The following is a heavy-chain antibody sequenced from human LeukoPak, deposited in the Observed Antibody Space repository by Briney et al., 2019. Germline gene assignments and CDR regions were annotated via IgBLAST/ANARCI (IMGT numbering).Heavy chain of an antibody. J-gene: IGHJ6*03. V-gene: IGHV3-53*01. CDR1: GFTVSSNY. Sequence: GGSRRLSCAVSGFTVSSNYMGWVRQTPGKGLEWVSVFYVSGATYYAESVKGRFTISRDTYENTLLLQMNTLRVEDTAVYYCARLEKNSYYYMDVWGKGHTVTVSS. CDR3: ARLEKNSYYYMDV. CDR2: FYVSGAT. D-gene: IGHD1-1*01.